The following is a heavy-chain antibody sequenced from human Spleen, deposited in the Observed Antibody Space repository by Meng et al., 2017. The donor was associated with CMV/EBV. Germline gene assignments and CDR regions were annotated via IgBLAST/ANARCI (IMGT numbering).Heavy chain of an antibody. D-gene: IGHD3-10*01. CDR3: ARDLPYENYYGSGSYPDY. Sequence: QGQLQASGRGLVKASETLSLTCTVPGGSISSYYWSWIRQPAGKGLEWIGRIYTSGSTNYNPSLKSRVTMSVDTSKNQFSLKLSSVTAADTAVYYCARDLPYENYYGSGSYPDYWGQGTLVTVSS. CDR1: GGSISSYY. CDR2: IYTSGST. V-gene: IGHV4-4*07. J-gene: IGHJ4*02.